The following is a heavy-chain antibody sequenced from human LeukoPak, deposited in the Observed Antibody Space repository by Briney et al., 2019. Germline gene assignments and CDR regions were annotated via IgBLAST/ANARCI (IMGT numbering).Heavy chain of an antibody. D-gene: IGHD3-10*01. CDR3: ARHSDVIGAI. CDR2: IYPRDSDT. V-gene: IGHV5-51*01. CDR1: GYTFTHQW. Sequence: GESLKISCKASGYTFTHQWIGWVRQKSGSGLEWMGIIYPRDSDTRYSPSFQGHVSISADTSNNTAYLEWSRLEASDTAIYYCARHSDVIGAIWGQGTLVTVSS. J-gene: IGHJ4*02.